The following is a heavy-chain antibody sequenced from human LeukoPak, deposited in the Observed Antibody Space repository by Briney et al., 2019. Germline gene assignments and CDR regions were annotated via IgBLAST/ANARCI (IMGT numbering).Heavy chain of an antibody. J-gene: IGHJ3*02. Sequence: GRSLRLSCAASGFTFSSYSMNWVRQAPGKGLEWVSSISSSSSYIYYADSVKGRFTISRDNAKNSLYLQMNSLRAEDTAVYYCARVGSVGTQLDAFDIWGQGTMVTVSS. CDR1: GFTFSSYS. CDR3: ARVGSVGTQLDAFDI. V-gene: IGHV3-21*01. D-gene: IGHD1-26*01. CDR2: ISSSSSYI.